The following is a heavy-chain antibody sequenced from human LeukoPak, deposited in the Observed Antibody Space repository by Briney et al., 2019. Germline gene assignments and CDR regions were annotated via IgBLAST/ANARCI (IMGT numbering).Heavy chain of an antibody. Sequence: GASVKVSCKVSGHKFTELFMHWVRQAPGKGLEWMGGLDPVNGETIYAKRFQGRVILTEDRSKDTVYVEVRSLRSEDTAVYKCVSFKAVAGYVYFDQWGQGTLVTVSS. J-gene: IGHJ4*02. CDR1: GHKFTELF. CDR2: LDPVNGET. CDR3: VSFKAVAGYVYFDQ. D-gene: IGHD6-19*01. V-gene: IGHV1-24*01.